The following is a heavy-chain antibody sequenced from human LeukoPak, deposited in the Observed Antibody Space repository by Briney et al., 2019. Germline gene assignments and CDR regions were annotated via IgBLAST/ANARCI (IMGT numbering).Heavy chain of an antibody. Sequence: PGGSLRLSCAASGFTFSSYAMHWVRQAPGKGLEYVSAISSNGGSTYYANSVKGRFTISRDNSKNTLYLQMGSLRAEGMAVYYCANEYYDFWSGYYSPAGYWGQGTLVTVSS. CDR1: GFTFSSYA. J-gene: IGHJ4*02. CDR2: ISSNGGST. V-gene: IGHV3-64*01. CDR3: ANEYYDFWSGYYSPAGY. D-gene: IGHD3-3*01.